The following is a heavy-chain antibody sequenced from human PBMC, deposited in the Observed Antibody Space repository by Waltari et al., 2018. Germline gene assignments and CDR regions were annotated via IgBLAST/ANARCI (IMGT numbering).Heavy chain of an antibody. CDR1: GFTFDAFA. V-gene: IGHV3-43D*04. D-gene: IGHD3-9*01. CDR2: ITWDARST. J-gene: IGHJ6*02. Sequence: EVQLEESGGGVVQPGGSLRLSCAASGFTFDAFAMLWVRQAPGKGLEWVSLITWDARSTYYADSVKGRFAISRDNGKDFLYLQMNSLRPDDTALYYCVKEAAGYDSLIANGLDVWGQGTTVTVSS. CDR3: VKEAAGYDSLIANGLDV.